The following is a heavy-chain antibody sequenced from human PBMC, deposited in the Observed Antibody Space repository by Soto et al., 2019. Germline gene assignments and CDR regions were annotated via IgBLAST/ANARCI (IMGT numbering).Heavy chain of an antibody. Sequence: HPRGSLRLSCAASGFTFSSYAMHWVRQAPGKGLEWVAVISFDGNNKYYADSVKGRFTISRDNSKNTLYLQMNSLRGEDTAVYYCARDRFYIPEYGGNFDYWGQGTLVTVSS. D-gene: IGHD2-15*01. V-gene: IGHV3-30-3*01. J-gene: IGHJ4*02. CDR2: ISFDGNNK. CDR3: ARDRFYIPEYGGNFDY. CDR1: GFTFSSYA.